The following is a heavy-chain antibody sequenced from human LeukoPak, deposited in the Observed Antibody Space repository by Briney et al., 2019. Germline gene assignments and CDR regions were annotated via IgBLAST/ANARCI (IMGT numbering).Heavy chain of an antibody. CDR1: GGSISSSNW. CDR3: AWTGIVGATNIDC. D-gene: IGHD1-26*01. J-gene: IGHJ4*02. CDR2: IYHSGRT. V-gene: IGHV4-4*02. Sequence: SETLSLTCAVSGGSISSSNWWSWVRQPPGKGLEWIGEIYHSGRTNYNPSLKSRVTISVDKSKNQFSLKLSSVTAADTAVYYCAWTGIVGATNIDCWGQGTLVTVSS.